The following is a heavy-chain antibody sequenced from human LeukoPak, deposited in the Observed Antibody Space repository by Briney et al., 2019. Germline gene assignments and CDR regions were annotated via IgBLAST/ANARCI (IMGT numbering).Heavy chain of an antibody. D-gene: IGHD3-22*01. CDR3: ASSQYYYDSSGYTIDY. V-gene: IGHV4-39*01. J-gene: IGHJ4*02. Sequence: SETLSLTCTVSGGSISSSSYYWGWIRQPPGKGLEWIGSIYYSGSTYYNPSLKSRVTISVDTSKNLFSLKLSSVTAADTAVYYCASSQYYYDSSGYTIDYWGQGTLVTVSS. CDR1: GGSISSSSYY. CDR2: IYYSGST.